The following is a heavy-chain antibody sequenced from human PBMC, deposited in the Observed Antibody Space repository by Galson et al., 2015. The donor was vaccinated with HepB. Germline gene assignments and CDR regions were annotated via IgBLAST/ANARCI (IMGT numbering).Heavy chain of an antibody. J-gene: IGHJ4*02. CDR3: AWGAVAGPNY. V-gene: IGHV3-21*01. CDR1: GFTFSSYS. CDR2: TSSSSSYI. D-gene: IGHD6-19*01. Sequence: SLRLSCAASGFTFSSYSMNWGRQAPGKGLEWVSSTSSSSSYIYYADSVKGRFTISRDNAKNSLYLQMNSLRAEDTAVYYCAWGAVAGPNYWGQGTLVTVSS.